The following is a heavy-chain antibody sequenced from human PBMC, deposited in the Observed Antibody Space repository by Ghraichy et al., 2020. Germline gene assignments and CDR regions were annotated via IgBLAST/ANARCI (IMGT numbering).Heavy chain of an antibody. D-gene: IGHD4-17*01. CDR3: ARENGDYEETWFDP. CDR2: IYTSGST. Sequence: RIYTSGSTNYNPSLKSRVTMSVDTSKNQFSLKLSSVTGADTAVYYCARENGDYEETWFDPLGQ. V-gene: IGHV4-4*07. J-gene: IGHJ5*02.